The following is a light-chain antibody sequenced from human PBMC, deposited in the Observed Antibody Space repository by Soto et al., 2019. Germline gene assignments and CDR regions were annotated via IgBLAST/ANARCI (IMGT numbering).Light chain of an antibody. J-gene: IGKJ4*01. CDR1: QGIGNA. CDR3: QQSYSTLT. Sequence: IQMTQSPSSLSASVGDRVTISCRASQGIGNALGWYQQKPGKAPKLLIYAASSLQSGVPSRFSGSGSGTDFTLTISSLQPEDFATYYCQQSYSTLTFGGGTKVDIK. CDR2: AAS. V-gene: IGKV1-39*01.